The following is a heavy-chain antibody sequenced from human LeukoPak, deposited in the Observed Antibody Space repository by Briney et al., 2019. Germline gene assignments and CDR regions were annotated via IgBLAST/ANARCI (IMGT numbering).Heavy chain of an antibody. CDR1: GFTFSSYW. CDR3: ARDRDCSGGSCYSALPHPVENWFDS. D-gene: IGHD2-15*01. V-gene: IGHV3-74*01. CDR2: IDSDGSST. J-gene: IGHJ5*01. Sequence: PGGSLRLSCAASGFTFSSYWMHWVRQAPGKGLVWVSHIDSDGSSTSYADSVKGRFTISRDNAKNTLYLQMNSLRAEDTAVYYCARDRDCSGGSCYSALPHPVENWFDSWAREPWSPSPQ.